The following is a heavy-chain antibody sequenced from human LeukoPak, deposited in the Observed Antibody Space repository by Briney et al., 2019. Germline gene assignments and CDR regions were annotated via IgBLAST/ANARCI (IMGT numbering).Heavy chain of an antibody. CDR1: GGSFSGYY. CDR2: INHSGST. Sequence: PSETLSLTCAVYGGSFSGYYWSWIRQPPGKGLEWIGEINHSGSTNYNPSLKSRVTISVDTSKNQFSLKLSSVTAADTAVYYCARLFAPRGIDYWGQGTLVTVSS. CDR3: ARLFAPRGIDY. D-gene: IGHD3-16*01. V-gene: IGHV4-34*01. J-gene: IGHJ4*02.